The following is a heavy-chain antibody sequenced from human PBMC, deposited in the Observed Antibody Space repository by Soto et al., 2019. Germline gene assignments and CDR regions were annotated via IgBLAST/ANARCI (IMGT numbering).Heavy chain of an antibody. V-gene: IGHV3-30-3*01. D-gene: IGHD5-18*01. CDR1: GFTFSSYA. CDR2: ISYDGSNK. Sequence: AGGSLRLSCAASGFTFSSYAMHWVRQAPGKGLEWVAVISYDGSNKYYADSVKGRFTISRDNSKNTLYLQMNSLRAEDTAVYYCASHPTVDTAMVMGYYYYGMDVWGQGTTVTVSS. J-gene: IGHJ6*02. CDR3: ASHPTVDTAMVMGYYYYGMDV.